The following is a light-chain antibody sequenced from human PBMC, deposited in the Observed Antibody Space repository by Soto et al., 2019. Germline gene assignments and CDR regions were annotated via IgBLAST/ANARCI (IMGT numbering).Light chain of an antibody. CDR2: EVS. CDR3: CSYAGSSTEV. V-gene: IGLV2-23*02. Sequence: QYALTQPASVSGSPGQSITISCTGTSSDVGSYNLVSWYQQHPGKAPKLMIYEVSKRPSGVSNRFSGSKSGNTASLTISGLQAEDEADYYCCSYAGSSTEVFGTGTKVTVL. J-gene: IGLJ1*01. CDR1: SSDVGSYNL.